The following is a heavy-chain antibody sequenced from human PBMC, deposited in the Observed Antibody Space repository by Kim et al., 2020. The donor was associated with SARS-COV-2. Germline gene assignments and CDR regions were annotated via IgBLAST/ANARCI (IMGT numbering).Heavy chain of an antibody. CDR2: INHSGST. Sequence: SETLSLTCAVYGGSFSGYYWSWIRQLPGKGLEWIGEINHSGSTNYNPSLKSRVTISVDTSKNQFSLKLSSVTAADTAVYYCARGLPGGYGSGSYRCGFDPWGQGTLVTVSS. CDR3: ARGLPGGYGSGSYRCGFDP. J-gene: IGHJ5*02. CDR1: GGSFSGYY. V-gene: IGHV4-34*01. D-gene: IGHD3-10*01.